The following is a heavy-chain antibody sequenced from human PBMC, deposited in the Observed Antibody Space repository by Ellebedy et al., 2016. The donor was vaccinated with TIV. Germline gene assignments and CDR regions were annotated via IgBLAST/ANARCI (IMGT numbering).Heavy chain of an antibody. CDR3: ARSVVRGVILR. J-gene: IGHJ4*02. CDR2: IYSGGST. CDR1: GFTFSNAW. V-gene: IGHV3-53*01. D-gene: IGHD3-10*01. Sequence: GESLKISCAASGFTFSNAWMSWVRQAPGKGLEWVSVIYSGGSTYYADSVKGRFTISRDNSKNTLYLQMNSLRAEDTAVYYCARSVVRGVILRWGQGTLVTVSS.